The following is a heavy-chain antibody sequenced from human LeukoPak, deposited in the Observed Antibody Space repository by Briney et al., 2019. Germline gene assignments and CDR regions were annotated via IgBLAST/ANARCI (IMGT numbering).Heavy chain of an antibody. Sequence: ASVKVSCKASGYTFSDYHIHWLLQAPGQGLEWMGWSNPSSGGTNYAEKSHGRVTMTRDTSTNTAYMELSRLRSDDTAVYFCTRVRALAAAGTGARYFQDWGQGTLVTVSS. V-gene: IGHV1-2*02. CDR3: TRVRALAAAGTGARYFQD. CDR1: GYTFSDYH. J-gene: IGHJ1*01. CDR2: SNPSSGGT. D-gene: IGHD6-13*01.